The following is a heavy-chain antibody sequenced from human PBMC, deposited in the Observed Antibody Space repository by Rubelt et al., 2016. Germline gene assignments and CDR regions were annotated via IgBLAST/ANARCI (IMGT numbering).Heavy chain of an antibody. CDR2: ISAYNGNT. Sequence: SWVRQAPGQGLEWMGWISAYNGNTNYAQKLQGRVTMTTDTSTSTAYMELRSLRSDDTAVYYCARGPLGYYDFWSGNDNYYYYGMDVWGQGTTVTVSS. V-gene: IGHV1-18*01. J-gene: IGHJ6*02. D-gene: IGHD3-3*01. CDR3: ARGPLGYYDFWSGNDNYYYYGMDV.